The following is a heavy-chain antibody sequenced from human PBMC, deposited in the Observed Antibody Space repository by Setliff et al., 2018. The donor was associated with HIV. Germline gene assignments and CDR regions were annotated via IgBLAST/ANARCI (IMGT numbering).Heavy chain of an antibody. D-gene: IGHD6-19*01. CDR1: GFPFSHYA. CDR2: ISAGSTYI. CDR3: ARAPDGSGWAQAGQYYMDV. Sequence: ETLRLSCAASGFPFSHYAMNWVRQAPGKGLVWVASISAGSTYIHHADSLKGRFSISRDNTKYILYLEMNSLRPEDTAVYYCARAPDGSGWAQAGQYYMDVWGKGTTVTVSS. J-gene: IGHJ6*03. V-gene: IGHV3-21*01.